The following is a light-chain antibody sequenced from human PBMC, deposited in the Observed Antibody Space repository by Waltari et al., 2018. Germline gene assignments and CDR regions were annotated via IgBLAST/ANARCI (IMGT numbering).Light chain of an antibody. Sequence: QSALTQPASVSGSPGQSIPISCTGTSRDVGYYNYVSWYQQHPGKAPKLMISDVNKRPSGVSNRFSGSKSGNTASLTISGLQAEDEADYYCSSYTNDATVIFGGGTKLTVL. V-gene: IGLV2-14*01. CDR3: SSYTNDATVI. J-gene: IGLJ2*01. CDR2: DVN. CDR1: SRDVGYYNY.